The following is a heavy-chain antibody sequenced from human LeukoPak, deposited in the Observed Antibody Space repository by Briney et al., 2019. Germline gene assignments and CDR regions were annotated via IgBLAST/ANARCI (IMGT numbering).Heavy chain of an antibody. CDR1: GFTFSSYW. CDR3: AKSVAGQQWLVQSLDY. Sequence: GGSLRLSCAASGFTFSSYWMSWVRQAPGKGLEWVANIKQDGSEKYYVDSVKGRFTISRDNAKSSLYLQMNSLRAEDTAVYYCAKSVAGQQWLVQSLDYWGQGTLVTVSS. J-gene: IGHJ4*02. D-gene: IGHD6-19*01. CDR2: IKQDGSEK. V-gene: IGHV3-7*03.